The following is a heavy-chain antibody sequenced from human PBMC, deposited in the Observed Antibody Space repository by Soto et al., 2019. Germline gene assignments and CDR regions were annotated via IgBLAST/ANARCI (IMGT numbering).Heavy chain of an antibody. J-gene: IGHJ6*02. CDR3: ERDSYYDFWSGYYQYYYYGMDV. D-gene: IGHD3-3*01. CDR2: ISSSSSYI. Sequence: GGSLRLSCAASGFTFSSYSMNWVRQAPGKGLEWVSSISSSSSYIYYADSVKGRFTISRDNAKNSLYLQMNSLRAEDTAVYYCERDSYYDFWSGYYQYYYYGMDVWGQGTTVTVSS. CDR1: GFTFSSYS. V-gene: IGHV3-21*01.